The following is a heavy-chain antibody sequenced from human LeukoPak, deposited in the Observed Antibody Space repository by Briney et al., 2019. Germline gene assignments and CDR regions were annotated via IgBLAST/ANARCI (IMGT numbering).Heavy chain of an antibody. CDR1: GFTFSSYA. CDR3: ARNLPAADY. V-gene: IGHV3-23*01. CDR2: ISDTT. J-gene: IGHJ4*02. Sequence: HPGGSLRLSCAASGFTFSSYAMSWVRQAPGKGLEWVSTISDTTYYAASVKGRFTISRDNSKNTVYLQMNSLRAEDTAVYYCARNLPAADYWGQGTLVTVSS. D-gene: IGHD2-2*01.